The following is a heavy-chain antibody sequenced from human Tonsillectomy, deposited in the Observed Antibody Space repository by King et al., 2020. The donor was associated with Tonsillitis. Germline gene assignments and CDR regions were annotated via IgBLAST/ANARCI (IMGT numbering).Heavy chain of an antibody. CDR3: GRDRGVAGIDLLDY. CDR1: GFTFYTYA. V-gene: IGHV3-23*03. J-gene: IGHJ4*02. CDR2: IYSGATGT. Sequence: VQLVQSGGGLVQPGGSLRLSCAASGFTFYTYAMSWVRQAPGKGLEWVSLIYSGATGTHYANSGKSRFSVSRDDSKNTLYLQMNSLRAEDTAVYYCGRDRGVAGIDLLDYWGQGTLGTVSS. D-gene: IGHD6-19*01.